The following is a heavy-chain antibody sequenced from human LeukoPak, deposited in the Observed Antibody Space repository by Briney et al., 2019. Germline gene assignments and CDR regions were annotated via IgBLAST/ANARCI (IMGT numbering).Heavy chain of an antibody. CDR1: GYTFTSYY. CDR3: ASTMAGTVDY. D-gene: IGHD6-19*01. J-gene: IGHJ4*02. Sequence: ASVKVSCKASGYTFTSYYMHWVRQAPGQGLEWMGIINPSGGSTSYAQKFQGRVTITADKSTSTAYMELSSLRSEDAAVYYCASTMAGTVDYWGQGTLVTVSS. V-gene: IGHV1-46*01. CDR2: INPSGGST.